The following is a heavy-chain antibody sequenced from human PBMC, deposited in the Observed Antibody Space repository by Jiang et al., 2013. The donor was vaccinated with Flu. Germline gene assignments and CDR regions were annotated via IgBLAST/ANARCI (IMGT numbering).Heavy chain of an antibody. J-gene: IGHJ6*02. D-gene: IGHD5-18*01. V-gene: IGHV3-7*03. Sequence: VQLLESGGGLVQPGGSLRLSCAASGFTFSSYWMSWVRQAPGKGLEWVANIKQDGSEKYYVDSVKGRFTISRDNAKNSLYLQMNSLRAEDTAVYYCARESQLWPTGDYGMDVWGQGTTVTVSS. CDR3: ARESQLWPTGDYGMDV. CDR1: GFTFSSYW. CDR2: IKQDGSEK.